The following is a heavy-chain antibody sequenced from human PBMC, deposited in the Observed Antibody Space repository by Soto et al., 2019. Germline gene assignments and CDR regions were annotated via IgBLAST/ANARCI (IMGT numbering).Heavy chain of an antibody. V-gene: IGHV4-4*02. D-gene: IGHD3-10*01. CDR2: IYHSGST. Sequence: KPSETLSLTCAVSGGSISSSNWWSWVRQPPGKGLEWIGEIYHSGSTNYNPSLKSRVTISVDKSKNQFSLKLSSVTAADTAVYYCARHETYYYGSGSYGYYYYYGMDVWGQGTTVTVSS. J-gene: IGHJ6*02. CDR3: ARHETYYYGSGSYGYYYYYGMDV. CDR1: GGSISSSNW.